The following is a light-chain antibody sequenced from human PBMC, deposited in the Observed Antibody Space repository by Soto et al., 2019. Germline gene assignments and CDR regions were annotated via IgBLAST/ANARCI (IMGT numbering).Light chain of an antibody. V-gene: IGKV3-20*01. CDR2: GVS. CDR1: QSVSASQ. J-gene: IGKJ1*01. CDR3: QQYTQSLWT. Sequence: EVVLTQSPGTLSLSPGERATLSCRTSQSVSASQLAWYQQKPGQAPRLLIYGVSNRATSIPDRFSGSGSGTHFTLPIDRLEPEDFAIYFCQQYTQSLWTFGQGTKVEIK.